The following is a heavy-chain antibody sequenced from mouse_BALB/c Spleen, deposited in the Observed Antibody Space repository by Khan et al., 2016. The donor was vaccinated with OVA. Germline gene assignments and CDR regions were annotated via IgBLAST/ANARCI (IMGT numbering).Heavy chain of an antibody. CDR2: ISGDSNTI. D-gene: IGHD1-1*01. CDR1: GFTFNSYG. Sequence: EVQLKESGGDLVQPGGSRKLSCAASGFTFNSYGMHWVRQAPEKGLEWVAYISGDSNTIYYTDTVKGRFTISRDNPKNTLFLQMTSLMSEDTAMYYCATSYFYGDYFDYWGPGTTLTVS. CDR3: ATSYFYGDYFDY. V-gene: IGHV5-17*02. J-gene: IGHJ2*01.